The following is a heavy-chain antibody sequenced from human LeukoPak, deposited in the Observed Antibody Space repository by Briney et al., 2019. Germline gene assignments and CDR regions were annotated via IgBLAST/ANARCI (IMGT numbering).Heavy chain of an antibody. J-gene: IGHJ4*02. CDR1: GFTFSSYW. V-gene: IGHV3-74*01. D-gene: IGHD7-27*01. Sequence: GRSLRLSCAASGFTFSSYWVHWVRQVPGKGLVWVARINPGGSSITCADSVKGRFTISRDNGKNTLYLEMSSLRAEDTAVYYCARGPSGWGSLDYWGQGTLVTVSS. CDR3: ARGPSGWGSLDY. CDR2: INPGGSSI.